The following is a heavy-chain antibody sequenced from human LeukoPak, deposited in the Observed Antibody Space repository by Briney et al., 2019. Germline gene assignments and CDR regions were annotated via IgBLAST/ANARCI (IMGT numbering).Heavy chain of an antibody. CDR3: ARHPSDYSNFAWFDP. D-gene: IGHD4-11*01. Sequence: SETLSLTCTVSGGSISSTNYYWGWIRQPPGKGLEWIGSIYHSGSTYYNPSLKSRVTISVDTSKNQFSLKLTSVTAADTAVYYCARHPSDYSNFAWFDPWGQGTLVTVSS. J-gene: IGHJ5*02. V-gene: IGHV4-39*01. CDR2: IYHSGST. CDR1: GGSISSTNYY.